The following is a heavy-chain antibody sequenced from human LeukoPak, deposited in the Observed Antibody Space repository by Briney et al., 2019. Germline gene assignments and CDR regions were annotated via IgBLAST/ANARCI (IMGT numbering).Heavy chain of an antibody. V-gene: IGHV4-59*01. CDR1: GGSISSYY. J-gene: IGHJ6*02. CDR2: IYYSGST. CDR3: ARGPFTIFIGVDV. D-gene: IGHD3-3*01. Sequence: PSETLSLTCTVSGGSISSYYWSWIRQPPGKGLEWIGYIYYSGSTNYNPSLKSRVTISVDTSKNQFSLKLSSVTAADTAVYYCARGPFTIFIGVDVWGQGTTVTVSS.